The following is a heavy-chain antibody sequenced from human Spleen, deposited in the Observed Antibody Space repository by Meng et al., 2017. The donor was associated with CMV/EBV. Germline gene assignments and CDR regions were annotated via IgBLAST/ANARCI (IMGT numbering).Heavy chain of an antibody. J-gene: IGHJ6*02. CDR2: INPNSGDT. CDR1: GYTFTDYY. V-gene: IGHV1-2*02. CDR3: APGYDFWSGSPFYYYAMDV. Sequence: ASVKVSCKASGYTFTDYYLHWVRQAPGQGLEWMGWINPNSGDTNYAQKFQGRVTMTRDTSISTAYMELSRLRSDDTAVYYCAPGYDFWSGSPFYYYAMDVWGQGTTVTVSS. D-gene: IGHD3-3*01.